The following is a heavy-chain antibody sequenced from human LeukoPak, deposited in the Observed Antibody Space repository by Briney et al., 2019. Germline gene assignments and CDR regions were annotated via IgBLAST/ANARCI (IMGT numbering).Heavy chain of an antibody. V-gene: IGHV1-46*01. J-gene: IGHJ4*02. CDR3: ARAGYGYSFDY. CDR1: GYTFTSYY. Sequence: ASVKVSCKASGYTFTSYYMHWVRQAPGQGLEWMGIINPSGGSTSYAQKFQGRVTMARDASTSTVYMELSSLRSEDTAVYYCARAGYGYSFDYWGQGTLVTVSS. D-gene: IGHD5-18*01. CDR2: INPSGGST.